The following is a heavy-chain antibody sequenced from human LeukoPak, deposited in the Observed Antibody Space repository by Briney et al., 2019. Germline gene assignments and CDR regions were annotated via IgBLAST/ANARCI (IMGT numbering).Heavy chain of an antibody. CDR2: IYYSGST. D-gene: IGHD3-22*01. CDR1: GGSISSNNYY. CDR3: ARDYYDSSGSTYYFDY. Sequence: KASETLSLTCTVSGGSISSNNYYWGWIRQPPGKGLEWIGSIYYSGSTNYNPSLKSRVTISVDTSKNQFSLKLSSVTAADTAVYYCARDYYDSSGSTYYFDYWGQGTLVTVSS. J-gene: IGHJ4*02. V-gene: IGHV4-39*07.